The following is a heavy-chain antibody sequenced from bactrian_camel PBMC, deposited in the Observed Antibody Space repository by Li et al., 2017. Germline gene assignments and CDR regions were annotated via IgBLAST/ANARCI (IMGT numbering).Heavy chain of an antibody. D-gene: IGHD2*01. Sequence: HVQLVESGGGSVLPGGSLRLSCGASGNIRSSNCMAFFRRSPGKEREAVAAIVNARNDPYYADSVKGRFTISRDVAKNTVYLQMNSLKPEDTAMYYCAAGPRQVLVGLFGRRSCEYNNWGQGTQVTVS. CDR3: AAGPRQVLVGLFGRRSCEYNN. CDR2: IVNARNDP. V-gene: IGHV3S53*01. CDR1: GNIRSSNC. J-gene: IGHJ4*01.